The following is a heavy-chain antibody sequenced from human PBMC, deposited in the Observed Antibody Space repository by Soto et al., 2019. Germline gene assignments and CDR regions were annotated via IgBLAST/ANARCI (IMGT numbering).Heavy chain of an antibody. CDR3: AKGSRIAATLGWFDP. J-gene: IGHJ5*02. Sequence: EVQLVESGGGWVQPGRSLRLSCAASGFTFDDYAMHWVRQAPGKGLEWVSGISWNSGSIGYADSVKGRFTISRDNAKNSLYLQMNSLRAEDTALYYCAKGSRIAATLGWFDPWGQGTLVTVSS. D-gene: IGHD2-15*01. V-gene: IGHV3-9*01. CDR1: GFTFDDYA. CDR2: ISWNSGSI.